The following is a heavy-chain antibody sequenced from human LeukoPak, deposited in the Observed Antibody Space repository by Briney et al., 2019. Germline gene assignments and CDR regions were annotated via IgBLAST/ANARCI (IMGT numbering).Heavy chain of an antibody. Sequence: SETLSLTCTVSGGSISSYYWSWIRQPAGKGLEWIGRIYTSGSANYNPSLKSRVTMSVDTSKNQFSLKLSSMTAADTAVYYCARETLTYYDFWSGQYNWFDPWGQGTLVTVSS. CDR3: ARETLTYYDFWSGQYNWFDP. CDR2: IYTSGSA. J-gene: IGHJ5*02. D-gene: IGHD3-3*01. CDR1: GGSISSYY. V-gene: IGHV4-4*07.